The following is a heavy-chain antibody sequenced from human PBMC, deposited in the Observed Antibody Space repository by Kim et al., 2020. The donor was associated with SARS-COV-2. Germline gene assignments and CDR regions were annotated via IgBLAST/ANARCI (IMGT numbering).Heavy chain of an antibody. CDR1: GGSFSGYY. D-gene: IGHD1-26*01. CDR3: AGVSVGAICPAYYYYGMDV. Sequence: SETLSLTCAVYGGSFSGYYWSWIRQPPGKGLEWIGEINHSGSTNYNPSLKSRVTITGDTSMNQFSLKLSSVTAADTAVYYCAGVSVGAICPAYYYYGMDVWGQGPRVTVTS. V-gene: IGHV4-34*01. J-gene: IGHJ6*02. CDR2: INHSGST.